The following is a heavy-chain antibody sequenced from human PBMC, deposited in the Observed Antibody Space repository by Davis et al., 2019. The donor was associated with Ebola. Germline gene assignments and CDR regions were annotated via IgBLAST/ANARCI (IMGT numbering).Heavy chain of an antibody. Sequence: GESLKISCAASGFTFSSNSMNWVRQAPGKGLEWVSFISSSSNYIHHADSVKGRFTVSRDNAKNSLYLQMNSLRAEDTAVYYCARERNYDFWNDYSGFDYWGQGTLGSVSS. D-gene: IGHD3-3*01. CDR1: GFTFSSNS. V-gene: IGHV3-21*01. J-gene: IGHJ4*02. CDR3: ARERNYDFWNDYSGFDY. CDR2: ISSSSNYI.